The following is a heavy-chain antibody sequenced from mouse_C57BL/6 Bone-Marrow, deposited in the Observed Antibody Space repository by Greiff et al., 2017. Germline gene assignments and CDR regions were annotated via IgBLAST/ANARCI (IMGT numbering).Heavy chain of an antibody. Sequence: VQLQQSGPELVKPGASVKISCKASGYTFTDYYMNWVKQSHGKSLEWIGDINPNNGGTSYNQKFKGKATLTVDKSSSTAYMELRSLTSEDSAVYYCARSGIYYDHDGIVFAYWGQGTLVTVSA. CDR2: INPNNGGT. CDR3: ARSGIYYDHDGIVFAY. D-gene: IGHD2-4*01. V-gene: IGHV1-26*01. J-gene: IGHJ3*01. CDR1: GYTFTDYY.